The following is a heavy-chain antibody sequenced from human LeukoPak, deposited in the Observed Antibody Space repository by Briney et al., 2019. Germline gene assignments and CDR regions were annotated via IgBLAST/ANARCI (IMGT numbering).Heavy chain of an antibody. Sequence: PGGSLRLSCAGSGFTFSSYWMSWVRQAPGKGLEWVANIDQVGSEIYYLNSLKGRFTIFRDNTKNLLLLQMNSLTAEDTATYYCARDGVGGRYDHNHFDHWGQGTLVTVSS. V-gene: IGHV3-7*01. CDR2: IDQVGSEI. D-gene: IGHD2-8*01. J-gene: IGHJ4*02. CDR3: ARDGVGGRYDHNHFDH. CDR1: GFTFSSYW.